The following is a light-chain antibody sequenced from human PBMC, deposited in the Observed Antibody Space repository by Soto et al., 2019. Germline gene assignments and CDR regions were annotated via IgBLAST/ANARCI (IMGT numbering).Light chain of an antibody. Sequence: QSALTQPRSVSGSPGQSVTISCTGTSSDVGGYNYVSWYQQLPGKAPNLMIFDVSKQPSGVPARFSGSKSGNTASLTISGLQAEDEAEYYCCSYAGSYTVFGEGTKLTVL. V-gene: IGLV2-11*01. CDR2: DVS. J-gene: IGLJ2*01. CDR1: SSDVGGYNY. CDR3: CSYAGSYTV.